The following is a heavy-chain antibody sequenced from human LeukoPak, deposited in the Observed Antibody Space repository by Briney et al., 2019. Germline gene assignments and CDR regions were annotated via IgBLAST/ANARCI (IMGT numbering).Heavy chain of an antibody. D-gene: IGHD3-22*01. CDR3: ARRSYNYYDSSGYSYYFDY. CDR2: IYYSGRT. CDR1: SGSISSSNYF. V-gene: IGHV4-39*01. J-gene: IGHJ4*02. Sequence: PSETLSLTCTVSSGSISSSNYFWDWIRQPPGKGLEWIGGIYYSGRTKYNPSLKSRVTISVDTSKNQFSLKLSSVTAADTAVYYCARRSYNYYDSSGYSYYFDYWVQGTLVTVSS.